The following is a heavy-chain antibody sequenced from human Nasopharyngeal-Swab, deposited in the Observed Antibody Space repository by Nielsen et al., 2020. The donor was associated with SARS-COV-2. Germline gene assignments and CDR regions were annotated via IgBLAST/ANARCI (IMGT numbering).Heavy chain of an antibody. CDR3: AKELSSSWWY. Sequence: GGSLRLSCAASGFTFSSYWMHWVRQAPGKGLVWVSRINGDGSSTSYADSVKGRFTISRDNAKNTLYLQMNSLRAEDTAVYYCAKELSSSWWYWGQGTLVTVSS. CDR2: INGDGSST. D-gene: IGHD6-13*01. J-gene: IGHJ4*02. V-gene: IGHV3-74*01. CDR1: GFTFSSYW.